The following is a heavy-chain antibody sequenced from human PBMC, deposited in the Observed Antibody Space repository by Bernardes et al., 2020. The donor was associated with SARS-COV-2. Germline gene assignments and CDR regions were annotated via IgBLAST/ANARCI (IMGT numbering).Heavy chain of an antibody. CDR3: VTSPLNDAFDV. CDR1: GYTFTSYD. CDR2: MNPNSGQT. V-gene: IGHV1-8*01. Sequence: ASVKVSCKASGYTFTSYDINWVRPATGQGLEWMGWMNPNSGQTGYAQKFEGRVTFTTSVATGTAYMEISSLRSDDSAVYYCVTSPLNDAFDVWGRGTAVTVFS. J-gene: IGHJ3*01.